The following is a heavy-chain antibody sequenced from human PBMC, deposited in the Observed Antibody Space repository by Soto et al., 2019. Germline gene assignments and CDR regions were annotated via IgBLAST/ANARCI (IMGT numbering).Heavy chain of an antibody. J-gene: IGHJ4*02. CDR2: IKQDGSEK. V-gene: IGHV3-7*01. Sequence: EVQLVESGGGLVQPGGSLRLSCAASGFPFSTYWMSWVRQAPGKGLEWVANIKQDGSEKYYVDSVKGRFTISRDNAKNSLYLQMSSLRAEDTAVYCCARASRMGVHFNYWGQGTLVTVSS. CDR1: GFPFSTYW. D-gene: IGHD1-26*01. CDR3: ARASRMGVHFNY.